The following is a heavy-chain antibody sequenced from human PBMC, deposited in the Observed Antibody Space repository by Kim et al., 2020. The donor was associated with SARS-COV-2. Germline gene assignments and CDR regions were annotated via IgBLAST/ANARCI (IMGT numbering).Heavy chain of an antibody. CDR3: AREVKGGGYFDY. V-gene: IGHV1-46*03. D-gene: IGHD1-26*01. J-gene: IGHJ4*02. Sequence: SYDQKYQGRVTMTRDTSTSTVYMELSSLRSEDTAVYYCAREVKGGGYFDYWGQGTLVTVSS.